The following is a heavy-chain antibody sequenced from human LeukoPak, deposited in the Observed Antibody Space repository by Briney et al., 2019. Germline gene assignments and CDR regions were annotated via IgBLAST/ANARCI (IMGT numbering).Heavy chain of an antibody. Sequence: SETVSITCTVSGCSIRSSSFSWGWIHQPPGKWLEWIGSIYYSGSTYYNPSLKSRVTISVDTSKNQFSLKLNSVTAADTAVYYCARWIQLWQIDYWGQGTLVTVSS. D-gene: IGHD5-18*01. CDR3: ARWIQLWQIDY. V-gene: IGHV4-39*01. J-gene: IGHJ4*02. CDR1: GCSIRSSSFS. CDR2: IYYSGST.